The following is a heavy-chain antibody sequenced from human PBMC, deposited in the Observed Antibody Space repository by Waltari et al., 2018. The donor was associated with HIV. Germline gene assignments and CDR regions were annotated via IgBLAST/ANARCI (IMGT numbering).Heavy chain of an antibody. CDR3: ATTVTTRGTFDY. CDR2: ISSNSEYI. V-gene: IGHV3-21*02. D-gene: IGHD4-17*01. CDR1: GFSVRRYA. Sequence: VQLVESGGGLVKPGGSLRLSCEASGFSVRRYAMNWVRQAPGKGLQWLSYISSNSEYIYYVHSVQGRFTISRDNAKSSVFLQMDNVRDEDTATYYCATTVTTRGTFDYWGQGTVVAV. J-gene: IGHJ4*02.